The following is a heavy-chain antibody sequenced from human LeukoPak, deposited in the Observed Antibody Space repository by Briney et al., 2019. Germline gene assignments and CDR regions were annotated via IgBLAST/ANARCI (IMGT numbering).Heavy chain of an antibody. J-gene: IGHJ3*02. CDR1: GFTFSSYS. D-gene: IGHD6-6*01. V-gene: IGHV3-21*01. Sequence: PGGSLRLSCAASGFTFSSYSMNWVRQAPGKGLEWVSSISSSSSYIYYADSVKGRFTISRDNAKNSPYLQMNSLRAEDTAVYYCARDLYELPVQQVAPDAFDIWGQGTMVTVSS. CDR3: ARDLYELPVQQVAPDAFDI. CDR2: ISSSSSYI.